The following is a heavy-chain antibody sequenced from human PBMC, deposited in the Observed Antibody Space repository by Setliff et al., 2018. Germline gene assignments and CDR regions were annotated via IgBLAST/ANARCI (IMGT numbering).Heavy chain of an antibody. Sequence: WASVKVSCKPSGYGFLSYGLSWVRQAPGQGLEWMGWISAYNGDTDYAQKFQGRVTMTTDTSTNTAYMELRSLRSDDTAVYYCARDTITGTTKKYYYYLDVWGQGTTVTVSS. V-gene: IGHV1-18*01. D-gene: IGHD1-7*01. CDR1: GYGFLSYG. J-gene: IGHJ6*03. CDR3: ARDTITGTTKKYYYYLDV. CDR2: ISAYNGDT.